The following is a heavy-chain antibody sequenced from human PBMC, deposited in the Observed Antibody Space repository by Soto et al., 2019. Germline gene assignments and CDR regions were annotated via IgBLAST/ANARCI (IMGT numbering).Heavy chain of an antibody. V-gene: IGHV4-30-2*01. CDR3: ARGSPSTMIVVVPDAFDI. D-gene: IGHD3-22*01. CDR1: GGSIGGVGYA. Sequence: SETLSLTCAVSGGSIGGVGYAWSWIRQPPGGGLEWIGYIYHSGTFLKSPSLKTRLTMSLDMSNNQFSLTLNSMTAADTAVYYCARGSPSTMIVVVPDAFDIWGQGTMVTVSS. CDR2: IYHSGTF. J-gene: IGHJ3*02.